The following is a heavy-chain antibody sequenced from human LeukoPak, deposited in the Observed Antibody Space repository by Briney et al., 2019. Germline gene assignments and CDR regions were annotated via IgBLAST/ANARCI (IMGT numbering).Heavy chain of an antibody. CDR1: GGTFSSYA. Sequence: SVKVSCKASGGTFSSYAISWVRQAPGQGLEWMGGIIPIFGTANYAQKFQGRVTITADESTSTAYMELSRLRSDDTAVYYCARVRGPYSSGDYWGQGTLVTVSS. V-gene: IGHV1-69*13. J-gene: IGHJ4*02. CDR3: ARVRGPYSSGDY. D-gene: IGHD6-19*01. CDR2: IIPIFGTA.